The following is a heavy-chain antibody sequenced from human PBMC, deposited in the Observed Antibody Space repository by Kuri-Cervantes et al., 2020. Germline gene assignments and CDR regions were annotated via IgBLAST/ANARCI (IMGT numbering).Heavy chain of an antibody. CDR2: IGKRGLST. Sequence: SCKASGGTFSSYAMGWVRQAPGQGLELVSTIGKRGLSTLYADSVKGRFTISRDNSKNTLYLQMNSLRADDTAVYYCAEMVRRYHWGQGTLVTVSS. V-gene: IGHV3-23*01. J-gene: IGHJ5*02. CDR1: GGTFSSYA. D-gene: IGHD3-10*01. CDR3: AEMVRRYH.